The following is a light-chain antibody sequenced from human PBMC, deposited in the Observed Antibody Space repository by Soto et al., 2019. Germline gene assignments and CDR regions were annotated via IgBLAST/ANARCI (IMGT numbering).Light chain of an antibody. J-gene: IGKJ1*01. CDR3: QQYSSYCT. Sequence: ILMSQSPSSLYASVGDRVTITCRASQDLDKWLAWYQQKPGRAPNLLIYKSSTLRQGVPSRFSVFGSGTEYFLTITDLQPDDFATYYCQQYSSYCTFGQGTVVEIK. CDR2: KSS. CDR1: QDLDKW. V-gene: IGKV1-5*01.